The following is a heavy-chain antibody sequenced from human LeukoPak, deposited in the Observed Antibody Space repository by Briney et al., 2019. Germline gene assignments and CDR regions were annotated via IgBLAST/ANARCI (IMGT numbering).Heavy chain of an antibody. CDR2: ISYDGSNK. Sequence: AGGPLRLSCAASGFTFSSYAMHWVRQAPGKGLEWVAVISYDGSNKYYADSVKGRFTISRDNSKNTLYLQMNSLRAEDTAVYYCASYSSSWNLNSNFDYWGQGTLVTVSS. J-gene: IGHJ4*02. D-gene: IGHD6-13*01. CDR1: GFTFSSYA. V-gene: IGHV3-30*04. CDR3: ASYSSSWNLNSNFDY.